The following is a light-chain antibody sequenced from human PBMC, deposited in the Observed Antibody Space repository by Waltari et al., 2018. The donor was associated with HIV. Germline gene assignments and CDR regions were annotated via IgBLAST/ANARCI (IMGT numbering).Light chain of an antibody. CDR3: YSTDDSGNPLAV. V-gene: IGLV3-10*01. Sequence: SYELTQPPSVSVSPGQTARITCSGDALPRNYAYWYQQKSGQATVLVIYEDNRRPSGIPERFSGSSSGTMATLTISGAQIEDEGDYYCYSTDDSGNPLAVFGGGTQLTVL. J-gene: IGLJ7*01. CDR2: EDN. CDR1: ALPRNY.